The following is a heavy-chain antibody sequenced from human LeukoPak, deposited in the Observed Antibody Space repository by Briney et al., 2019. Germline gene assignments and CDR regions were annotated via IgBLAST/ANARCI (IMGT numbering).Heavy chain of an antibody. CDR2: IRSKANSYAT. J-gene: IGHJ4*02. V-gene: IGHV3-73*01. D-gene: IGHD3-22*01. CDR3: TTEDFGYSPLLFDC. Sequence: GGSLRLSCAASGFTFSGSAMHWVRQASGKGLEWVGRIRSKANSYATAYAASVKGRFTISRDDSKNTAYLQMNSLKTEDTAVYYCTTEDFGYSPLLFDCWGQGTLVTVSS. CDR1: GFTFSGSA.